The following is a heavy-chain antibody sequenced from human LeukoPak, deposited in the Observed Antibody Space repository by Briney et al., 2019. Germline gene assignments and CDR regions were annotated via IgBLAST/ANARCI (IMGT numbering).Heavy chain of an antibody. Sequence: SETLSLTCAVSGYSISSGYYWGWIRQPPGKGLEWIGSIYHSGSTYYNPSLKSRVTISVDTSKNQFFLQLSSVTAADTAVYYCARDSPPYDFWSGYQRDTYFDYWGQGTLVTVSS. CDR3: ARDSPPYDFWSGYQRDTYFDY. CDR2: IYHSGST. V-gene: IGHV4-38-2*02. D-gene: IGHD3-3*01. CDR1: GYSISSGYY. J-gene: IGHJ4*02.